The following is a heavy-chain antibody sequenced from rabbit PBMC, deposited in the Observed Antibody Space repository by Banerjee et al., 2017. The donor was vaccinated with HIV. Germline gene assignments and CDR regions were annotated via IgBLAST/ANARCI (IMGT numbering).Heavy chain of an antibody. D-gene: IGHD8-1*01. Sequence: QSLEESGGDLVKPGASLTLTCIASGVSFSGDSYMCWVRQAPGKGLEWIACIDTGSRDFAYYASWAKGRFTISKTSSTTVTLQMTSLTVADMATYFCARDTGTSFSTYGMDLWGQGTLVTVS. CDR2: IDTGSRDFA. V-gene: IGHV1S40*01. CDR1: GVSFSGDSY. CDR3: ARDTGTSFSTYGMDL. J-gene: IGHJ6*01.